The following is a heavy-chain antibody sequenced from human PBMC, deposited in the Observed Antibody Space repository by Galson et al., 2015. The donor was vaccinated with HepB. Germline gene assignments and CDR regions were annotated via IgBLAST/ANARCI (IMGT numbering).Heavy chain of an antibody. J-gene: IGHJ6*02. CDR3: ARVGYDFWIGLSGTGDYSDGMEV. V-gene: IGHV3-7*03. CDR1: GFTFSSYW. D-gene: IGHD3-3*01. CDR2: IKQDGSEK. Sequence: SLRLSCAASGFTFSSYWMSWVRQAPGKRLEWVSNIKQDGSEKYYVDSVKGRFTISRDNAKNSLYLQMNSLRAEDTAVYYCARVGYDFWIGLSGTGDYSDGMEVWGQGTTVTGSS.